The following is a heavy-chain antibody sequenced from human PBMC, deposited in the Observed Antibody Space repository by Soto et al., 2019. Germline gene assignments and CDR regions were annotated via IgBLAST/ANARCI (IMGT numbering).Heavy chain of an antibody. CDR2: IYYSGST. D-gene: IGHD3-3*01. V-gene: IGHV4-61*05. J-gene: IGHJ6*03. CDR3: ARHLGGAYYYMEV. CDR1: GGSISNTSHH. Sequence: SETLSLTCTVSGGSISNTSHHWARMRQPPGEGLEWIGYIYYSGSTNYNPSLKSRVTISVDTSKNQFSLKLSSVTAADTAVYYCARHLGGAYYYMEVWGKGTTVTVSS.